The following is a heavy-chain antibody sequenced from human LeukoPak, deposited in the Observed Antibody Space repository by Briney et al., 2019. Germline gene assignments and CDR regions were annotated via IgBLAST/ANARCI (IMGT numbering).Heavy chain of an antibody. CDR3: ARESCSGGSCYDY. CDR2: IYSGGST. V-gene: IGHV3-53*01. Sequence: GGSLRLSCAASGFTVSSNYMNWVRQAPGKGLAWVSVIYSGGSTYYASSVKGRFTISRDNSKSTHYLQMNSLKAEDTAVYYCARESCSGGSCYDYWGQGTLVPVSS. CDR1: GFTVSSNY. J-gene: IGHJ4*02. D-gene: IGHD2-15*01.